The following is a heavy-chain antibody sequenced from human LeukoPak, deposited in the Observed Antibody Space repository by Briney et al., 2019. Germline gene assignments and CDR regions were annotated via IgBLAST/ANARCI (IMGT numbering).Heavy chain of an antibody. V-gene: IGHV4-59*08. CDR1: GGSISSYY. Sequence: SETPSLTCTVSGGSISSYYWSWIRQPPGKGLEWIGYIYYSGSTNYNPSLKSRVTISVDTSKNQFSLKLSSVTAADTAVYYCARVPYYYDSSGYYYGMDVWGQGTTVTVSS. CDR3: ARVPYYYDSSGYYYGMDV. CDR2: IYYSGST. J-gene: IGHJ6*02. D-gene: IGHD3-22*01.